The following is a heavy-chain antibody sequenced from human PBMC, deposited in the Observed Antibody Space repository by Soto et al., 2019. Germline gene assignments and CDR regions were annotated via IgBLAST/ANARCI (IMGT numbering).Heavy chain of an antibody. D-gene: IGHD3-16*02. CDR3: ARGQNTTRPYDYIWGSYRLGAFDI. V-gene: IGHV3-21*01. CDR1: GFTFSSYS. Sequence: GGSLILSCAASGFTFSSYSMNWVRQAPGKGLEWVSSISSSSSYIYYADSVKGRFTISRDNAKNSLYLQMNSLRAEDTAVYYCARGQNTTRPYDYIWGSYRLGAFDIWGQGTMVTVSS. J-gene: IGHJ3*02. CDR2: ISSSSSYI.